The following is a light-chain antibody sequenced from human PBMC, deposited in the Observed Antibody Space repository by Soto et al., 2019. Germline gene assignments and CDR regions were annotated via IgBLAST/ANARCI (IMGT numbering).Light chain of an antibody. CDR3: QQYNEWPPIT. CDR2: SAS. J-gene: IGKJ5*01. Sequence: VVTQSPATLSVSPGERATLSCRASQSVGSNLAWYQQKPGQAPRLLIYSASTRATGIPARFSGSGSGTEFTLTISSLQSEDSAVYYCQQYNEWPPITFGQGTRLEIK. CDR1: QSVGSN. V-gene: IGKV3-15*01.